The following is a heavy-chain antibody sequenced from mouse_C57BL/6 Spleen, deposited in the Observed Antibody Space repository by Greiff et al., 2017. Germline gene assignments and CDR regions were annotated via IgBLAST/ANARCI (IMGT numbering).Heavy chain of an antibody. V-gene: IGHV1-26*01. CDR1: GYTFTDYY. CDR2: INPNNGGT. J-gene: IGHJ3*01. D-gene: IGHD4-1*02. Sequence: EVNLVESGPELVKPGASVKISCKASGYTFTDYYMNWVKQSHGKSLEWIGDINPNNGGTSYNQKFKGKATLTVDKSSSTAYMELRSLTSEDSAVYYCARASTGFAYWGQGTLVTVSA. CDR3: ARASTGFAY.